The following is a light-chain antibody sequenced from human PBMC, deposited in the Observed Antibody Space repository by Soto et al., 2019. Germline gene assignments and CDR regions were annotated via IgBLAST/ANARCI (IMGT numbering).Light chain of an antibody. CDR2: AAS. J-gene: IGKJ3*01. Sequence: QLTQSPSSLSASVGDRVTITCRASQGISSYLAWYQQKPGKAPKLLIYAASTLQSGVPSRFRSSGSGTGFTPTISSLQPEDFAAYDDQQLNCYHACTFGPGTKVDIK. CDR1: QGISSY. CDR3: QQLNCYHACT. V-gene: IGKV1-9*01.